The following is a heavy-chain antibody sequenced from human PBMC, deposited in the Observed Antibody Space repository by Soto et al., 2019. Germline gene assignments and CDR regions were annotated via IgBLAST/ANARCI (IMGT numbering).Heavy chain of an antibody. CDR1: GGSVSSHY. J-gene: IGHJ5*01. CDR2: IYYGGST. Sequence: PSETLSLTCSFSGGSVSSHYWSWIRQPPGKGLEWIGYIYYGGSTNYNPSLKSRVTISVDTSKNQFSLRLSSVTAADTAVYFCATSYSSSPNWFDSWGQGTLVTVSS. CDR3: ATSYSSSPNWFDS. V-gene: IGHV4-59*02. D-gene: IGHD6-6*01.